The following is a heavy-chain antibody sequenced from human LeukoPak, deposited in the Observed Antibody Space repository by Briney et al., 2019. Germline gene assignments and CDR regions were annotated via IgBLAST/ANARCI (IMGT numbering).Heavy chain of an antibody. V-gene: IGHV3-11*01. CDR2: ISSSGSTI. CDR1: GFTFSDYY. CDR3: ARVFKSGIAAAGRGHNYFDY. J-gene: IGHJ4*02. Sequence: GGSLRLSCAASGFTFSDYYMSWIRQAPGKGLEWVSYISSSGSTIYYADSVMGRFTISRDNAKNSLYLQMNSLRAEDTAVYYCARVFKSGIAAAGRGHNYFDYWGQGTLVTVSS. D-gene: IGHD6-13*01.